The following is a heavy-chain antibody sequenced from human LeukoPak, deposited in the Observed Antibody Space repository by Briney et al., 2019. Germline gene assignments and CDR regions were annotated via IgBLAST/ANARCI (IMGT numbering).Heavy chain of an antibody. D-gene: IGHD6-13*01. CDR1: GGSFSGYY. CDR2: TNHSGST. V-gene: IGHV4-34*01. CDR3: ARGLWGVAAAGIDY. Sequence: SETLSLTCAVYGGSFSGYYWSWIRQPPGKGLEWIGETNHSGSTNYNPSLKGRVTISVDTSKNQFSLKLSSVTAADTAVYYCARGLWGVAAAGIDYWGQGTLVTVSS. J-gene: IGHJ4*02.